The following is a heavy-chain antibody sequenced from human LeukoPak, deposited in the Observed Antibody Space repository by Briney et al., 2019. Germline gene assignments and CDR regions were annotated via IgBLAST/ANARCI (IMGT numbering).Heavy chain of an antibody. V-gene: IGHV3-33*01. CDR2: IWYDGSNK. J-gene: IGHJ4*02. CDR1: GFSFSSYG. CDR3: ARGREQWLATYYFDY. D-gene: IGHD6-19*01. Sequence: GGSLRLSCAASGFSFSSYGMHWVRQAPGKGLEWVAVIWYDGSNKYYADSVKGRFTISRDNSKNTLYLQMNSLRAEDTAVYYCARGREQWLATYYFDYWGQGTLVTVSS.